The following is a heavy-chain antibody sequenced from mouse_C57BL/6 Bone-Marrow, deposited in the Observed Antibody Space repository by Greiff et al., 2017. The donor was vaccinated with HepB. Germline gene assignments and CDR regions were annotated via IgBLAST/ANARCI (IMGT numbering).Heavy chain of an antibody. Sequence: QVHVKQSGAELVRPGASVTLSCKASGYTFTDYEMHWVKQTPGHGLEWIGAIYPETGGTAYNQKFKGKAILTADKSSSTAYMELRSLTSEDSAVYYGTRGDYYGSSPHAMDYWGQGTSVTVSS. D-gene: IGHD1-1*01. CDR3: TRGDYYGSSPHAMDY. CDR2: IYPETGGT. J-gene: IGHJ4*01. V-gene: IGHV1-15*01. CDR1: GYTFTDYE.